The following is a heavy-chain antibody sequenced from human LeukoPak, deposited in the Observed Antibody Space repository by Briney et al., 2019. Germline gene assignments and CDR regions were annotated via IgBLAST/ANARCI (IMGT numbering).Heavy chain of an antibody. D-gene: IGHD6-6*01. CDR3: ATSSSRYYYYYMDV. J-gene: IGHJ6*03. Sequence: GGSLRLSCAASGFTVSSNYMSWVRQAPGKGLEWVSVIYSGGSTYYADSVKGRFTISRDNSKNTLYLQMNSLRAEDTAVYYCATSSSRYYYYYMDVWGKGTTVTVSS. CDR2: IYSGGST. V-gene: IGHV3-53*01. CDR1: GFTVSSNY.